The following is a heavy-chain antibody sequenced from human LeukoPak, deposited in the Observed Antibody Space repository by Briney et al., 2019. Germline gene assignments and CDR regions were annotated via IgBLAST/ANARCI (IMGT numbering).Heavy chain of an antibody. D-gene: IGHD1-26*01. Sequence: GGSLRLSCAASGFTFSSYSMNWVRQAPGKGLEWVSSISNSSSYIYYADSVKGRFTISRDNAKNSLYLQMNSLRAEDTAVYYCARVAVGAITFDYWGQGTLVTVSS. V-gene: IGHV3-21*01. CDR1: GFTFSSYS. J-gene: IGHJ4*02. CDR3: ARVAVGAITFDY. CDR2: ISNSSSYI.